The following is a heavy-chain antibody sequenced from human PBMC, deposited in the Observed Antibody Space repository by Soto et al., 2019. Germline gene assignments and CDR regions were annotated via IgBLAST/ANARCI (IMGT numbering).Heavy chain of an antibody. CDR2: IWYDGSNK. CDR1: GFTFSSYG. J-gene: IGHJ3*02. CDR3: ARDKYYDSSGLNDAFDI. V-gene: IGHV3-33*01. Sequence: QPGGSLRLSCAASGFTFSSYGMHWVRQAPGKGLEWVAVIWYDGSNKYYADSGKGRFTISRDNSKNTLYLQMNSLRAEDTAVYYCARDKYYDSSGLNDAFDIWGQGTMVTVSS. D-gene: IGHD3-22*01.